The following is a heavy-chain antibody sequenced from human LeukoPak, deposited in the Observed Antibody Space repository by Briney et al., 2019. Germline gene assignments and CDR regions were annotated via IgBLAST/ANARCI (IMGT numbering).Heavy chain of an antibody. J-gene: IGHJ6*03. CDR1: GYTFTNYG. V-gene: IGHV1-2*02. CDR3: ARDASSTSWHYYMDV. CDR2: INPNSGGT. D-gene: IGHD2-2*01. Sequence: ASVKVSCKASGYTFTNYGISWVRQAPGQGLEWMGWINPNSGGTNYAQKFQGRVTMTRDTSISTAYMELSGLRSDDTAVYYCARDASSTSWHYYMDVWGKGTTVTVSS.